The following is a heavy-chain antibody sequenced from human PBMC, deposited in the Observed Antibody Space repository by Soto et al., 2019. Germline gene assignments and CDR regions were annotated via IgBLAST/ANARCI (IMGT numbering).Heavy chain of an antibody. CDR2: ISFSGSTI. CDR1: GFTFSDCY. J-gene: IGHJ4*02. D-gene: IGHD6-13*01. Sequence: QVQLVESGGGLVKPGGSLRLSCAASGFTFSDCYMSWIRQAPGKGLEWVSYISFSGSTIYYADSVKGRFTISRDNAKNSLYLQMNSLRAEDTAVYYCAGSTTSIAAVLFDYWGQGILVTVSS. V-gene: IGHV3-11*01. CDR3: AGSTTSIAAVLFDY.